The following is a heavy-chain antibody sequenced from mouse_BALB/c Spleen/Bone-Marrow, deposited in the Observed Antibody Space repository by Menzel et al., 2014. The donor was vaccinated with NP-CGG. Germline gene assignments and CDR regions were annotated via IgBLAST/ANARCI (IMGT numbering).Heavy chain of an antibody. D-gene: IGHD4-1*01. CDR2: IDPANGNT. CDR3: ARGELGRAWFAY. Sequence: VQLQQPGAELVKPGASVKLSCTASGFNIKDTYMHWVKQRPEQGLEWIGRIDPANGNTKYDPKFQGKATITADTSSNTAYLQLSSLTSEDTAVYYCARGELGRAWFAYGGQGTLVTVSA. V-gene: IGHV14-3*02. J-gene: IGHJ3*01. CDR1: GFNIKDTY.